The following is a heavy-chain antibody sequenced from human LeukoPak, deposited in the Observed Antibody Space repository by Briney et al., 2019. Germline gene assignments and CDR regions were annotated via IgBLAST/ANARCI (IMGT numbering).Heavy chain of an antibody. D-gene: IGHD2-2*01. CDR3: ANADASGTYYGMDV. CDR1: GFTFSSYA. Sequence: GGSLRLSCAASGFTFSSYAMSWVRQAPGKGLEWVSAISGSGGSTYYADPVKGRFTISRDNSKNTLYLQMNSLRAEDTAVYYCANADASGTYYGMDVWGQGTTVTVSS. CDR2: ISGSGGST. V-gene: IGHV3-23*01. J-gene: IGHJ6*02.